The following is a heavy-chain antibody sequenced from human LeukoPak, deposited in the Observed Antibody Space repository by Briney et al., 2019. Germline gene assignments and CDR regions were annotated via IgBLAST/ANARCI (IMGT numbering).Heavy chain of an antibody. J-gene: IGHJ4*02. Sequence: QSGGSLRLSCAASGFNFTNYVMHWVRQAPGKGLEWVSFIGSDGSEKHYADSVKGRFTISRDNSKNTLYVQMNSLRPEDTAVYYCAKDLSSGGGYDWGQGTLVTVSS. D-gene: IGHD3-16*01. CDR2: IGSDGSEK. CDR3: AKDLSSGGGYD. CDR1: GFNFTNYV. V-gene: IGHV3-30*02.